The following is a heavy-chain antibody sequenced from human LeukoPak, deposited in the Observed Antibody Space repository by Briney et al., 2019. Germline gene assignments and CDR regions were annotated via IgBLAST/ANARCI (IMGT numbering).Heavy chain of an antibody. CDR3: ARFPPWWLRGDAFDI. V-gene: IGHV4-59*01. Sequence: SETLSLTCTVSGGSISSYYWSWIRQPPGKGLEWIGYIYYSGSTNYNPSLESRVTISVDTSKNQFSLKLSSVTAADTAVYYCARFPPWWLRGDAFDIWGQGTMVTVSS. CDR2: IYYSGST. CDR1: GGSISSYY. D-gene: IGHD2-15*01. J-gene: IGHJ3*02.